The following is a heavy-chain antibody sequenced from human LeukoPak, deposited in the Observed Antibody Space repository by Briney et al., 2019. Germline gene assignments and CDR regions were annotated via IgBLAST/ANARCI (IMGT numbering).Heavy chain of an antibody. CDR2: INPSGGST. D-gene: IGHD2-2*01. V-gene: IGHV1-46*01. Sequence: ASVKVSCKASGYTFTIYYMHWVRQAPGQGLEWMGIINPSGGSTSYAQKFQGRVTVTRDTSTSTVYMELSSLTSEDTAVYYCARGRGVVVPAAPTGDPFDIWGQGTMVTVSS. CDR3: ARGRGVVVPAAPTGDPFDI. J-gene: IGHJ3*02. CDR1: GYTFTIYY.